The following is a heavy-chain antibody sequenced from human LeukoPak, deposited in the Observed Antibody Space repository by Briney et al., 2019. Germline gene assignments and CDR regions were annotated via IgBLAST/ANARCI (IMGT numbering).Heavy chain of an antibody. CDR1: GGSINNYF. J-gene: IGHJ5*02. V-gene: IGHV4-59*12. Sequence: PSETLSLTCSVSGGSINNYFWTWIRQPPGKGLEWIGDIYYSGRTNYRPSLKSRVTMSVDTSKNQFSLKLSSVTAADTAVYFCAREPRGCSSTSCLADWFDPWGQGTLVTVSS. CDR2: IYYSGRT. D-gene: IGHD2-2*01. CDR3: AREPRGCSSTSCLADWFDP.